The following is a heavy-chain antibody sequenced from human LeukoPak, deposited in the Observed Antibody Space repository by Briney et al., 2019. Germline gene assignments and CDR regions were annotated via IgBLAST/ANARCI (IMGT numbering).Heavy chain of an antibody. Sequence: SETLSLTCTVSGGSISSSIYYWGWIRQPPGKGLEWIGSMSYSGSTYYNPSLKSRVTISVDTSKNQFSLKLSSVTAADTAVYYCANGESDYFDYWGQGTLVTVSS. CDR3: ANGESDYFDY. CDR1: GGSISSSIYY. V-gene: IGHV4-39*01. D-gene: IGHD3-10*01. CDR2: MSYSGST. J-gene: IGHJ4*02.